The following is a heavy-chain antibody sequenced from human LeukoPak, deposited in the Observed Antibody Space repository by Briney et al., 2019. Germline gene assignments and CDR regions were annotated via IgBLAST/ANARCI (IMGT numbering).Heavy chain of an antibody. J-gene: IGHJ6*03. CDR1: GGSISSYY. D-gene: IGHD4-17*01. Sequence: PETLSLTCTVSGGSISSYYWSWIRQPPGKGLEWIGEINYSGSTNYNPSLKSRVTISVDTSKNQFSLKLSSVTAADTAVYFCARATGDYELDYYYYYMDVWGKGTTVTVSS. CDR2: INYSGST. V-gene: IGHV4-34*01. CDR3: ARATGDYELDYYYYYMDV.